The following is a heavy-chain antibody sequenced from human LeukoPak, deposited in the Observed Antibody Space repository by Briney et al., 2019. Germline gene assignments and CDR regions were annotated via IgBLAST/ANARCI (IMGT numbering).Heavy chain of an antibody. V-gene: IGHV3-11*01. CDR1: GFTFSDYY. J-gene: IGHJ4*02. Sequence: GGSLRLSCAASGFTFSDYYMSWIRQAPGKGLEWVSYISSSGSTIYYADSVKGRFTISRDNAKNTLYLQMNSLRAEDTAVYYCAKDHDIAARVSIFDYWGQGTLVTVSS. CDR3: AKDHDIAARVSIFDY. CDR2: ISSSGSTI. D-gene: IGHD6-6*01.